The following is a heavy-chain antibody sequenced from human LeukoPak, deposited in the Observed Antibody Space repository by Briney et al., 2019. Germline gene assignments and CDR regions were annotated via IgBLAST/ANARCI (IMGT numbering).Heavy chain of an antibody. D-gene: IGHD1-26*01. CDR1: GITFSGYW. V-gene: IGHV3-74*01. Sequence: GGSLRLSCAAPGITFSGYWMHWVRQAPGKGLLWVSRISRDGSSAHYADSVRGRFTISRDNAKSTLYLQMNSLRVEDTAVYYCGGSSSYNWFDPWGQGTLVTVSS. J-gene: IGHJ5*02. CDR3: GGSSSYNWFDP. CDR2: ISRDGSSA.